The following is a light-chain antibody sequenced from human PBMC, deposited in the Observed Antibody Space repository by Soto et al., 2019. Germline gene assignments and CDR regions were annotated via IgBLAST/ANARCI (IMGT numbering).Light chain of an antibody. CDR3: MQALQTPLT. Sequence: DIVMTQSPLSLPVPPGEPASISCRSSQSLLHSNGYNYLDWYLQKPGQSPQLLIYLGSNRASGVPDRFSGSGSGTDFTLKISRVEAEDVGVYYCMQALQTPLTFGGGTKVDI. J-gene: IGKJ4*01. CDR1: QSLLHSNGYNY. V-gene: IGKV2-28*01. CDR2: LGS.